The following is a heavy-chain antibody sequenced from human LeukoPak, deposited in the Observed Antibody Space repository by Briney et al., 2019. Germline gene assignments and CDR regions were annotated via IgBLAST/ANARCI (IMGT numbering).Heavy chain of an antibody. D-gene: IGHD6-19*01. J-gene: IGHJ4*02. V-gene: IGHV3-48*01. Sequence: GGSLRLSCAASGITVSPYDMNWIRQAPGKGLEWVSYISRSNSKTYYADSVRGRFTISRDNAKNALHLQMNSLRAEDTAVYYCARAGAVAWDYWGQGTLVTVSS. CDR3: ARAGAVAWDY. CDR1: GITVSPYD. CDR2: ISRSNSKT.